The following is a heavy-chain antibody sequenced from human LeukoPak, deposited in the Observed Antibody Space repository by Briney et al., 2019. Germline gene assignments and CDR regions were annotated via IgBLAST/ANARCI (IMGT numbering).Heavy chain of an antibody. CDR1: GGSISSGDYY. V-gene: IGHV4-30-4*01. CDR3: ARTPAWSSSWGN. J-gene: IGHJ4*02. Sequence: PSETLSLTCTVSGGSISSGDYYWSWIRQPPGKGLEWIGYIYYSGSTYYNPSLKSRVTISVDTSKNQFSLKLSSVTAADTAVYYCARTPAWSSSWGNWGQGTLVTVSS. D-gene: IGHD6-13*01. CDR2: IYYSGST.